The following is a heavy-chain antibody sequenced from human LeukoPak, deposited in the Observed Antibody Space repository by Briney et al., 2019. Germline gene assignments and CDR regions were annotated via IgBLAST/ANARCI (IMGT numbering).Heavy chain of an antibody. CDR3: ARSLDYGGHCFFDY. Sequence: GGSLRLSCAASGFTSSNYWMTWVRQAPGKGLEWVANIKLDGSEKYYVDSVKGRFTISRDNAKNSVFLQMNSLRAENTAVYYCARSLDYGGHCFFDYWGQGTLVTVSS. J-gene: IGHJ4*02. D-gene: IGHD4-23*01. CDR1: GFTSSNYW. CDR2: IKLDGSEK. V-gene: IGHV3-7*01.